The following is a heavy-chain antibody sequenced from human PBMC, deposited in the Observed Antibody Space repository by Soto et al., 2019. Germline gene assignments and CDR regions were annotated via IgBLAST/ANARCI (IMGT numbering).Heavy chain of an antibody. J-gene: IGHJ6*02. D-gene: IGHD3-10*01. V-gene: IGHV5-51*01. CDR1: GYSFISYW. CDR2: IYPGDSAT. CDR3: ARHARPGRGTYNYYGMDV. Sequence: PGESLKISCKGSGYSFISYWIGWVRQMPGKGLEWMGIIYPGDSATRYSPSFQGQVTISADKSISTAYLQWSSLKASDTAMHYCARHARPGRGTYNYYGMDVWGQGTTVTVSS.